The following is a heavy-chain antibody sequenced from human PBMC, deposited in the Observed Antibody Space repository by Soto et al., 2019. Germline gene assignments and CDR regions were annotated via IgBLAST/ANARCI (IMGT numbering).Heavy chain of an antibody. J-gene: IGHJ4*02. CDR2: IIPILGIA. D-gene: IGHD2-15*01. CDR1: GGTFSSYT. CDR3: ERVADRNYYFDY. V-gene: IGHV1-69*02. Sequence: SVKVSCKASGGTFSSYTISWVRQAPGQGLEWMGRIIPILGIANYAQKFQGRVTITADKSTSTAYMELSSLRSEDTAVYYCERVADRNYYFDYWGQGTPVTVSS.